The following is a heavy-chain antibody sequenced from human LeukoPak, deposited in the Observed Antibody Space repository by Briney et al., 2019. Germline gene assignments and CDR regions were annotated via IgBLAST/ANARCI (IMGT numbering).Heavy chain of an antibody. Sequence: SQTLFLTCTVSGGSISCGIYYWSWIRRPAGKGLEWIWRIYTSGSTNYNPSLKSRVTISVDTSKNQFSLKLSSVTAADTAVYYCARVGTVTTQGIWYFDLWGRGTLVTVSS. D-gene: IGHD4-17*01. J-gene: IGHJ2*01. CDR3: ARVGTVTTQGIWYFDL. CDR1: GGSISCGIYY. CDR2: IYTSGST. V-gene: IGHV4-61*02.